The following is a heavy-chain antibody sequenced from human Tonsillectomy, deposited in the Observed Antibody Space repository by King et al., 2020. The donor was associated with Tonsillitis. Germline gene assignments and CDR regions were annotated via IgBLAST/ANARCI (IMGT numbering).Heavy chain of an antibody. CDR1: GFTFSSYN. V-gene: IGHV3-21*01. J-gene: IGHJ6*02. CDR2: ISSSSTYI. D-gene: IGHD3-3*01. Sequence: VQLVESGGGLVKPGGSLRLSCAASGFTFSSYNMNWVRQAPGKGLEWVSSISSSSTYIYYADSVRGRFTISRDSAKNSLYLQMNSLRAEDTAVYYCASDSFDYFYGMDVWGQGTTVPVSS. CDR3: ASDSFDYFYGMDV.